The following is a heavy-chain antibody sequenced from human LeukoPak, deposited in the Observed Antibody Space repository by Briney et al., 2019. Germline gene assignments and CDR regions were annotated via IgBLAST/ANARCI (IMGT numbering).Heavy chain of an antibody. CDR3: VRGARVGAAGVRNWIDP. J-gene: IGHJ5*02. V-gene: IGHV4-39*07. CDR1: RDSIDNNPYY. D-gene: IGHD1-26*01. Sequence: SETLSLTCTVSRDSIDNNPYYWGWLRPPPGQGLEWVSCMCITRRECDTPSLNSPVTMSVDTSKNQCSRSLSCVTAADTEVYLCVRGARVGAAGVRNWIDPGGQGTLVTVSA. CDR2: MCITRRE.